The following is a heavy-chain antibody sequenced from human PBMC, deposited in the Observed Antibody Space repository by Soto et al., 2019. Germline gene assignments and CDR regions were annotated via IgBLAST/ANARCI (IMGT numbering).Heavy chain of an antibody. CDR2: LSSNENNK. J-gene: IGHJ4*02. V-gene: IGHV3-30*09. Sequence: QVKLLESGGGVVQPGTSLRLSCVASGFTLSSYSMHWVRQVPGKGLEWLALLSSNENNKYYTDSVKGRFAISRDNSKNTLYLQMNNLGAEDTAMYYCARLFRTGYCPSSSCESDSWGQGTLVTVSS. CDR1: GFTLSSYS. D-gene: IGHD2-2*01. CDR3: ARLFRTGYCPSSSCESDS.